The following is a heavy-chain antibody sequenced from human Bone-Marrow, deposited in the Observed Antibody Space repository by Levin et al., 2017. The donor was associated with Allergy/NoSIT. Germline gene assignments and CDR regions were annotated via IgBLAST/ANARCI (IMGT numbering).Heavy chain of an antibody. J-gene: IGHJ5*02. D-gene: IGHD3-9*01. Sequence: SQTLSLTCTVSGGAFSSTDYSWAWIRQPPGNSLEWIGTIYYNGITYYNPSLKRRLTMSVDTSKNQFSLKLSSVTAADTAGYYCARHLKIYDILTGATFDPWGRGPLVGVSS. CDR2: IYYNGIT. CDR3: ARHLKIYDILTGATFDP. V-gene: IGHV4-39*01. CDR1: GGAFSSTDYS.